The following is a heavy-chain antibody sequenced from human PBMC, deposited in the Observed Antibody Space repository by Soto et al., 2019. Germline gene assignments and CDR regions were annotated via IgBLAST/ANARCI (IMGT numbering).Heavy chain of an antibody. V-gene: IGHV1-3*01. CDR1: GYTFTSYA. D-gene: IGHD3-3*01. CDR2: INAGNGNT. Sequence: QVQLVQSGAEVKKPGASVKVSCKASGYTFTSYAMHWVRQAPGQRLEWMGWINAGNGNTKYSQKFQGRVTITRDTSASTAYMELSSLRSEDTAVYYCARENYDFWSGYFSVGYFDYWGQGTLVTVSS. J-gene: IGHJ4*02. CDR3: ARENYDFWSGYFSVGYFDY.